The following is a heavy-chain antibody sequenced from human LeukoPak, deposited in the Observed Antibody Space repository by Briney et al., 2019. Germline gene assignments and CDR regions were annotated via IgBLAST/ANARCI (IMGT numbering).Heavy chain of an antibody. J-gene: IGHJ6*02. CDR3: ALARSEYHYGMDV. Sequence: SQTLSLTCAISGDSVSSNNGAWNWIRQSPSRGLEWLGRTYYRSKWYNEYAVSVKGRININPDPSKNQFSLQLNSVTPEDTAVYYCALARSEYHYGMDVWGQGATVTVSS. V-gene: IGHV6-1*01. CDR1: GDSVSSNNGA. CDR2: TYYRSKWYN.